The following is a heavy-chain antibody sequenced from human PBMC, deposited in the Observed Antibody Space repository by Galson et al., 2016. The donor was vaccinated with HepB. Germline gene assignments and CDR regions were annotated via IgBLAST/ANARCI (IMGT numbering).Heavy chain of an antibody. V-gene: IGHV3-33*08. CDR3: ARDIHYGAGSYEWGCDY. J-gene: IGHJ4*02. CDR2: IWDDGSNK. Sequence: SLRLSCAASGFTFRSYAMHWVRQAPGKGLEWVAVIWDDGSNKYYADSVKGRFTISRDNSKNTLYPQMNSLRAEDTAVYYCARDIHYGAGSYEWGCDYWGQGTLVTVSS. D-gene: IGHD3-10*01. CDR1: GFTFRSYA.